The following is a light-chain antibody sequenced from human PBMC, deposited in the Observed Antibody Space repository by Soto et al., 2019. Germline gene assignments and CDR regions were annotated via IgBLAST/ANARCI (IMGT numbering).Light chain of an antibody. CDR3: QQYNNWPFT. J-gene: IGKJ5*01. CDR2: GAS. Sequence: DIVMTQSPDSLAVSLGERATLSCRASQSVSSNLAWYQQKPGQAPRLLISGASTRATGVPARFSGSGSGTEFTLTITSLQSEDFAVYCCQQYNNWPFTFGPGTRLEI. CDR1: QSVSSN. V-gene: IGKV3D-15*01.